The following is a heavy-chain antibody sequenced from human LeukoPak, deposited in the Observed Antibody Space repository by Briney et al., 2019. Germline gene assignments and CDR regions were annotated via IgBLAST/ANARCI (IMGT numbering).Heavy chain of an antibody. CDR2: INPSGGST. Sequence: GASVKVSCKAFRYTFTSYFIHWVRQAPGQGREGRGIINPSGGSTTYAQKFQGRVTVTRDMSTSTVYMELSSLRSEDTAVYYCARDLGSGQTGTIPGGFDSWGQGTLVTVAS. D-gene: IGHD1-7*01. J-gene: IGHJ4*02. CDR3: ARDLGSGQTGTIPGGFDS. CDR1: RYTFTSYF. V-gene: IGHV1-46*01.